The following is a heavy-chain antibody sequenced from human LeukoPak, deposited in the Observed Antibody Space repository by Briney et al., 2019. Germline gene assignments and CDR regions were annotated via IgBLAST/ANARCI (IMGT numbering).Heavy chain of an antibody. J-gene: IGHJ6*03. D-gene: IGHD6-6*01. CDR3: AREFWYSSSYYYYYYYMDG. Sequence: GGSLRLSCAASGFTVSSNYMSWVRQAPGKGLEWVSVIYGDGRIHYADSVKGRFTISRDDSKNTLYLQMNSLRAEDTAVYYCAREFWYSSSYYYYYYYMDGWGKGTTVTVSS. CDR1: GFTVSSNY. V-gene: IGHV3-53*01. CDR2: IYGDGRI.